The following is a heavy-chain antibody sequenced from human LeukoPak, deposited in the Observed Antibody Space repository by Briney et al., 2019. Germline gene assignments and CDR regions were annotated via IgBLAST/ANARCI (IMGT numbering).Heavy chain of an antibody. J-gene: IGHJ4*02. CDR1: GFTFNNYA. Sequence: GGSLRLSCAASGFTFNNYAMSWVRQAPGKGLEWVSAITGSGGNTYYADSVKGRFTISRDNSKNTVFLQMNSLRAEDTAVYYCAKWGDYDVLTGYYVSDYWGQGTLVTVSS. V-gene: IGHV3-23*01. D-gene: IGHD3-9*01. CDR3: AKWGDYDVLTGYYVSDY. CDR2: ITGSGGNT.